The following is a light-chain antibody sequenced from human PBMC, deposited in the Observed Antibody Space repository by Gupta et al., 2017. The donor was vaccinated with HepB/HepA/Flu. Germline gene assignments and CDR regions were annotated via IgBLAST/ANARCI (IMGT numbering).Light chain of an antibody. V-gene: IGLV2-14*03. CDR2: DVS. J-gene: IGLJ2*01. CDR3: SSNTTSTALI. Sequence: QSALTQPASVSGSPGQSISISCTGTSSDVCGYNYVSWYQQHPGRAPKLIIHDVSNRPSGVSNRFSGSKSGNTASLIISGLQAEDEADYYCSSNTTSTALIFGGGTKLTVL. CDR1: SSDVCGYNY.